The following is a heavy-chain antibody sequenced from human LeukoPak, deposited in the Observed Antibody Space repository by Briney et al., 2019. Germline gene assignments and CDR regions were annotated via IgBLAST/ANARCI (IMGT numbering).Heavy chain of an antibody. CDR2: ISGSGANK. D-gene: IGHD5-12*01. J-gene: IGHJ4*02. V-gene: IGHV3-23*01. CDR3: AKRGDSGYDRFFDY. CDR1: GFTFSSYA. Sequence: GGTLRLSCAASGFTFSSYAMSWVRQAPGKGLEWVSAISGSGANKYYADSVQGRFTISSDNSKNTLYLQMISLRAEDTAVYYCAKRGDSGYDRFFDYWGQGTLVTVSS.